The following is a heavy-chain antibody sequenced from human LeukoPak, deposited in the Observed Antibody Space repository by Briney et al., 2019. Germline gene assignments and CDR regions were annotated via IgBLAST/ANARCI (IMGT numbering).Heavy chain of an antibody. J-gene: IGHJ3*01. V-gene: IGHV3-7*01. CDR2: MKGDGSEK. D-gene: IGHD3-16*01. Sequence: GGSLRLSCVASGFTFSTYWMTWVRQAPGKGLEWVANMKGDGSEKHYVDSVKGRFTISRDNARNSLYLEMNSLRAEDSAVYYCARPAYTAAYDLWGQGTLVTVSS. CDR3: ARPAYTAAYDL. CDR1: GFTFSTYW.